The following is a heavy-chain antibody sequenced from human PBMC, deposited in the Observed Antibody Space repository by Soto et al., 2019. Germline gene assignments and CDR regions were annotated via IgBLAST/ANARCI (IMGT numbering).Heavy chain of an antibody. V-gene: IGHV3-23*01. CDR3: AKDLPLWSGYSFSETH. D-gene: IGHD3-3*01. J-gene: IGHJ4*02. Sequence: EVQLLESGGGFVKPGGSLRLSCEGSGFIFSSHAMSWVRQAPGKGLEWVSSVSGSGASVHLPDFLKGRFSSSRANSKNTVYLELNNLRVDDTAVYYCAKDLPLWSGYSFSETHWGQGTLVTVSS. CDR2: VSGSGASV. CDR1: GFIFSSHA.